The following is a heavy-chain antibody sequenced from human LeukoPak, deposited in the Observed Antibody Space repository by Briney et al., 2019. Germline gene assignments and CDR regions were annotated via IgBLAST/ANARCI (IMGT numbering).Heavy chain of an antibody. CDR1: GFTFSSYW. CDR2: INSDGSST. Sequence: GGSLRLSCAASGFTFSSYWMHWVRQAPGKGLVWVSRINSDGSSTSYADSVKGRFTISRDNAENTLYLQMNSLRAEDTAVYYCAIISVLIVVDKDAFDIWGQWTMVTVSS. D-gene: IGHD3-22*01. V-gene: IGHV3-74*01. CDR3: AIISVLIVVDKDAFDI. J-gene: IGHJ3*02.